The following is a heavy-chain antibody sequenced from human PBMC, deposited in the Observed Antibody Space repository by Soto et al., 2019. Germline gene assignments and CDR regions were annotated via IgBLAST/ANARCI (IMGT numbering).Heavy chain of an antibody. CDR1: GFTFSGSG. CDR3: TAMAGIDY. Sequence: PGGSLRLSCAASGFTFSGSGIHWVRQASGKGLEWVGRIRTKTNNYATAYAASVKRRFTISRDDSKNMAYLQMNSLKTEDPAVYYCTAMAGIDYWGQGTLVTVSS. V-gene: IGHV3-73*01. CDR2: IRTKTNNYAT. J-gene: IGHJ4*02. D-gene: IGHD6-19*01.